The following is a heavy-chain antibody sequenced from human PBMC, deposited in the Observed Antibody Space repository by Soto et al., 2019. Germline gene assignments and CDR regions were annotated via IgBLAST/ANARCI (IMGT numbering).Heavy chain of an antibody. CDR2: IRGSGGPT. V-gene: IGHV3-23*01. D-gene: IGHD5-12*01. J-gene: IGHJ4*02. CDR3: VKDFRGGYDWTHD. Sequence: EVQLLESGGDLVQPGGSLILSYAASGFTFSNYAMSWVRQAPGKGLEWVSLIRGSGGPTNYADSVKGRFTVSRDNSKNMLFLQMNSLRAEDTAVYYCVKDFRGGYDWTHDWGQGTLVTVSS. CDR1: GFTFSNYA.